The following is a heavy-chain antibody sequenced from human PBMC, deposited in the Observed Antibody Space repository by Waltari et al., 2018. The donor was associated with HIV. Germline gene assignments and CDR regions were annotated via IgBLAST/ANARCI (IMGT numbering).Heavy chain of an antibody. D-gene: IGHD4-17*01. CDR3: ARGPGYGGFLMYNWCDP. CDR2: IYYSGST. Sequence: QLQLQESGPGLVKPSETLSLTCTVSGGSISSSSYYWGWIRQPPGKGLEWIGSIYYSGSTYYNPSLKSRVTISVDTSKNQFSLKLSSVTAADTAVYYCARGPGYGGFLMYNWCDPWGQGTLVTVSS. J-gene: IGHJ5*02. CDR1: GGSISSSSYY. V-gene: IGHV4-39*07.